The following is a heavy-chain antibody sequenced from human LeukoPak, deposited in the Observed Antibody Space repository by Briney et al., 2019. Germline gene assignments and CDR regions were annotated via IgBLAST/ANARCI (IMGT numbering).Heavy chain of an antibody. Sequence: ASVKVSCKASGYTFTGYYMHWVRQAPGQGLEWMGRINPNSGGTNYAQKFQGRVTMTRDTSISTAYMELSRLRSDDTAVYYCARGGIVVINGLDYWGQGTLVTVSS. CDR2: INPNSGGT. J-gene: IGHJ4*02. CDR1: GYTFTGYY. CDR3: ARGGIVVINGLDY. D-gene: IGHD3-22*01. V-gene: IGHV1-2*06.